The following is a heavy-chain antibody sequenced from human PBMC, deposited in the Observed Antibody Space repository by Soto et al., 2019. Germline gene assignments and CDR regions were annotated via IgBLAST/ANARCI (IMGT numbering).Heavy chain of an antibody. D-gene: IGHD6-13*01. J-gene: IGHJ6*03. CDR3: ARVRLRQQLVYYYYYMDV. CDR1: GYTFTGYY. V-gene: IGHV1-2*04. Sequence: ASVKVSCKASGYTFTGYYMRWVRQAPGQGLEWMGWINPNSGGTNYAQKFQGWVTMTRDTSISTAYMELSRLRSDDTAVYHCARVRLRQQLVYYYYYMDVWGKGTTVTVSS. CDR2: INPNSGGT.